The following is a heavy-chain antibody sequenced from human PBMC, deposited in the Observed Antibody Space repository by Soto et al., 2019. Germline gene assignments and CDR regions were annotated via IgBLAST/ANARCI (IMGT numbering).Heavy chain of an antibody. CDR2: IIPIFGTA. J-gene: IGHJ6*02. CDR1: GGTFSSYA. V-gene: IGHV1-69*01. D-gene: IGHD3-10*01. Sequence: VQVSCKASGGTFSSYAISWVRQAPGQGLEWMGGIIPIFGTANYAQKFQGRVTITADESTSTAYMELSSLRSEDTAVYYCARDLWRTETYYYSGMDVWGQGTTVTVSS. CDR3: ARDLWRTETYYYSGMDV.